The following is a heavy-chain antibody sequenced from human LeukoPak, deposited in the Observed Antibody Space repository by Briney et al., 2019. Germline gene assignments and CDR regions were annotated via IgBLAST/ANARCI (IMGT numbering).Heavy chain of an antibody. D-gene: IGHD5-18*01. CDR2: IYYSGST. CDR1: GGSISSSSYY. J-gene: IGHJ5*02. Sequence: SETLSLTCTVSGGSISSSSYYWGWIRQPPGKGLEWIGSIYYSGSTYYNPSLKSRVTISADTSKNQFSLKLSSVTAADTAVYYCARHHGPAMVISDWFDPWGQGTLVTVSS. CDR3: ARHHGPAMVISDWFDP. V-gene: IGHV4-39*01.